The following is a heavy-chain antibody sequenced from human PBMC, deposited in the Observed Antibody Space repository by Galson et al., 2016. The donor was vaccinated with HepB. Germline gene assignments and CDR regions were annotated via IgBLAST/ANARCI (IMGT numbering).Heavy chain of an antibody. Sequence: SVKVSCKASGYTFTSYGISWVRQAPGQGLEWMGWISAYNGNTNYAQKLQGKVTMTTDTSTSTAYMELRSPRSDDTAVYYCARGPLLFGELAIDYWGQGTLVTVSS. J-gene: IGHJ4*02. D-gene: IGHD3-10*01. CDR3: ARGPLLFGELAIDY. V-gene: IGHV1-18*01. CDR1: GYTFTSYG. CDR2: ISAYNGNT.